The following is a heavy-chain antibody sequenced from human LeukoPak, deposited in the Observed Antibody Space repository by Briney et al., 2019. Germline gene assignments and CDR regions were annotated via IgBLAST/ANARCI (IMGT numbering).Heavy chain of an antibody. D-gene: IGHD5-18*01. CDR1: GGTFSSYA. CDR2: IIPIFGTA. J-gene: IGHJ4*02. Sequence: GASVKVSCKASGGTFSSYAISWVRQAPGQGLEWMGGIIPIFGTANYAQKFQGRVTITTDESTSTAYMELSSLRSEDTAVYYCARGHVDTAMVREWGQGTLVTASS. V-gene: IGHV1-69*05. CDR3: ARGHVDTAMVRE.